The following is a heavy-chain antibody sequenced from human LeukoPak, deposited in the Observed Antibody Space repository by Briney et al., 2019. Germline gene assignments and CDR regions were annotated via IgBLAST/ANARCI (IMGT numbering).Heavy chain of an antibody. J-gene: IGHJ4*02. V-gene: IGHV3-23*01. CDR3: AKDSPHYDSSGYRYY. Sequence: PGRSLRLSCAASGFTFSSYGIHWVRQAPGKGLEWVSAISGSGGSTYYADSVKGRFTISRDNSKNTLYLQMNSLRAEDTAVYYCAKDSPHYDSSGYRYYWGQGTLVTVSS. CDR1: GFTFSSYG. CDR2: ISGSGGST. D-gene: IGHD3-22*01.